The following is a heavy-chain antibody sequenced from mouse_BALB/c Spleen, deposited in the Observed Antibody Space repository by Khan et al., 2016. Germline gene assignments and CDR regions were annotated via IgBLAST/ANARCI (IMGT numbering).Heavy chain of an antibody. CDR2: ISYSGST. J-gene: IGHJ1*01. CDR3: ARAGITTAYWYFDV. Sequence: VQLQESGPSLVKPSQTLSLTCSVTGDSITSGYWNWIRKFPGNKLEYMGYISYSGSTYYNPSLKSRISITRDTSKNQYYLQLNSVTTEDTATDYCARAGITTAYWYFDVWGAGTTVTVSS. V-gene: IGHV3-8*02. D-gene: IGHD2-4*01. CDR1: GDSITSGY.